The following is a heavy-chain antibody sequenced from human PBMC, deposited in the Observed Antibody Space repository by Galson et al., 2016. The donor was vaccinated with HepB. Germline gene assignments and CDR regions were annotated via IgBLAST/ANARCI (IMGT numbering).Heavy chain of an antibody. J-gene: IGHJ4*02. D-gene: IGHD4-11*01. CDR1: GFPIENFY. V-gene: IGHV3-43*01. CDR3: VKEKDRLLDY. Sequence: SLRLSCAASGFPIENFYMRWIRLVPGKGLEWVSYITASGATIFYAHSVKGRFTISSDNSKNSLSLEMNSLRTEDSALYYCVKEKDRLLDYWGQGTLVTVSS. CDR2: ITASGATI.